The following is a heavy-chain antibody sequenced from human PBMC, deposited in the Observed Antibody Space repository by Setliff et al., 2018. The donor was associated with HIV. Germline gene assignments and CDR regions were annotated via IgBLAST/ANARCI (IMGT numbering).Heavy chain of an antibody. J-gene: IGHJ6*04. V-gene: IGHV1-2*06. CDR1: GYTFTDYY. Sequence: ASVKVSCKASGYTFTDYYIHWVRQAPGQGLEWMGRINPKSGGTNYVQKFQGRVTMTRDTSINTAYLELSKLRSDDTAVYYCAKDRTGTGTTLHVWGKGTTVTVSS. CDR3: AKDRTGTGTTLHV. D-gene: IGHD1-7*01. CDR2: INPKSGGT.